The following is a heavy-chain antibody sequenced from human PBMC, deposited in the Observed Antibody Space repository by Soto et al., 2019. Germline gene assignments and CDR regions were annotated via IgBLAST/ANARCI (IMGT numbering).Heavy chain of an antibody. D-gene: IGHD6-6*01. J-gene: IGHJ4*02. V-gene: IGHV1-46*01. Sequence: ASVKVSCKASGYTLTSYYMHWVRQAPGQGLEWMGIINPSGGSTSYAQKFQGRVTLTRDTSTNTVYMELSSLRSEDTAVYYCAGLTYSNSYGYWGQGTLVTVSS. CDR1: GYTLTSYY. CDR2: INPSGGST. CDR3: AGLTYSNSYGY.